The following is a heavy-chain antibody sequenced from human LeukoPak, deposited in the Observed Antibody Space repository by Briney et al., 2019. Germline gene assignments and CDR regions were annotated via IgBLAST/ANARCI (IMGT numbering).Heavy chain of an antibody. CDR3: ARDGSSWYGDYYYYYMDV. CDR1: GGSISSYY. CDR2: IYTSGST. Sequence: SETLSLTCTVSGGSISSYYWSWIRQPAGKGLEWIGRIYTSGSTNYNPSLKSRVTMSVDTSKNQFSLKLSSVTAADTAVYYCARDGSSWYGDYYYYYMDVWGKGTTVTISS. J-gene: IGHJ6*03. V-gene: IGHV4-4*07. D-gene: IGHD6-13*01.